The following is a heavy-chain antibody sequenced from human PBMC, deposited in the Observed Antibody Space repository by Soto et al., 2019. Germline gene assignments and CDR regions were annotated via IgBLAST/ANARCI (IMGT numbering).Heavy chain of an antibody. V-gene: IGHV4-59*01. CDR1: GGSISSCY. D-gene: IGHD4-17*01. CDR2: IYYSGST. Sequence: QVQLQESGPGLVKPSETLSLTCTVSGGSISSCYWSWIRQPPGKGLEWIGYIYYSGSTNYNPSLKSRVTISVDTSKNQFSLKLSSVTAADTAVYYCARTVTTDYYYGMDVWGQGTTVTVSS. CDR3: ARTVTTDYYYGMDV. J-gene: IGHJ6*02.